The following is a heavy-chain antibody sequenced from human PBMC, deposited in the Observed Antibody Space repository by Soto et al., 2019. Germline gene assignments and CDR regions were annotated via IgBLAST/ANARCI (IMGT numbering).Heavy chain of an antibody. CDR1: GGSISSSNW. V-gene: IGHV4-4*02. J-gene: IGHJ5*02. D-gene: IGHD6-13*01. Sequence: SETLSLTCAVSGGSISSSNWWSWVRQPPGKGLEWIGGIYHSGRTNYNPSIKSRVTISVDKSKNQFSLKLSSVTAADTAVYYCAREERRNSSWYHNWLDPWGQGTLVTVSS. CDR2: IYHSGRT. CDR3: AREERRNSSWYHNWLDP.